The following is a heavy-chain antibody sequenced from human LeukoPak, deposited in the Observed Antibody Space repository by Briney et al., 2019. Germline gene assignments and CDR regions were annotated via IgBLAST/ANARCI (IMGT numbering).Heavy chain of an antibody. CDR1: GFTFSDYY. CDR3: AKGHTYGMI. D-gene: IGHD2-8*01. Sequence: PGGSLRLSCAASGFTFSDYYMSWIRQTPGKGPEWVSYISGSGTTIEYAKSVKGRFTISRDNAKDSPYLQMNSLEAEDTAVYYCAKGHTYGMIWGQGTLVSVSS. V-gene: IGHV3-11*01. CDR2: ISGSGTTI. J-gene: IGHJ4*02.